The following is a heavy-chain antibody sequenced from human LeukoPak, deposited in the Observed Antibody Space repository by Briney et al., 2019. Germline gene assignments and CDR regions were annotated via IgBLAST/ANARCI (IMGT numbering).Heavy chain of an antibody. J-gene: IGHJ3*02. CDR1: GFTFSSYW. V-gene: IGHV3-7*01. CDR3: ARVLTWNDVSVDAFDI. Sequence: GGSLRLSCAASGFTFSSYWMSWVRQAPGKGLELVANIKQDGSEKYYVDSVKGRFTISRDNAKNSLYLQMNSLRAEDTAVYYCARVLTWNDVSVDAFDIWGQGTMVTVSS. D-gene: IGHD1-1*01. CDR2: IKQDGSEK.